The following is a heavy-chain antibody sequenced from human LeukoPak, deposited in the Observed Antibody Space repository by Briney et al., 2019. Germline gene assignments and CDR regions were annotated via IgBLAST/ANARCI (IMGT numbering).Heavy chain of an antibody. V-gene: IGHV4-59*08. CDR3: ARSTKAYYYGSGTAYWFDP. CDR1: GGSISSYY. Sequence: SETLSLTCTVSGGSISSYYWSWIRQPPGKGLEWIGYIYYSGSTNYNPSLKSRVTISVDTSKNQFSLKLSSVTAADTAVYYCARSTKAYYYGSGTAYWFDPWGQGTLVTVSS. D-gene: IGHD3-10*01. CDR2: IYYSGST. J-gene: IGHJ5*02.